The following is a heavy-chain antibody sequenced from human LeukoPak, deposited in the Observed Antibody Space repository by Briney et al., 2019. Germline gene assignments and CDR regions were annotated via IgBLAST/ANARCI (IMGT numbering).Heavy chain of an antibody. CDR3: AKDMYYYDSSAIPAFDI. J-gene: IGHJ3*02. Sequence: GGSLRLSCAASGFTFSSYGMHWVRQAPGKGLEWVAFIRYDGSNKYYADSVKGRFTISRDNSKNTLYLQMNSLRAEDTAVYYCAKDMYYYDSSAIPAFDIWGQGTMVTVSS. CDR1: GFTFSSYG. D-gene: IGHD3-22*01. V-gene: IGHV3-30*02. CDR2: IRYDGSNK.